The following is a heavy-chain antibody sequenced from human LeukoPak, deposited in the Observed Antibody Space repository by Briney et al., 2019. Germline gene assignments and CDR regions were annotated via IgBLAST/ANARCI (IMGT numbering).Heavy chain of an antibody. J-gene: IGHJ1*01. V-gene: IGHV4-34*01. D-gene: IGHD6-13*01. CDR3: ARAGIAAAGTIRGVKYFQH. CDR2: INHSGST. CDR1: SGSFSGYY. Sequence: KASETLSLTCAVYSGSFSGYYWSWIRQPPGKGLEWIGEINHSGSTNYNPSLKSRVTISVDTSKNQFSLKLSSVTAADTAVYYCARAGIAAAGTIRGVKYFQHWGQGTLVTVSS.